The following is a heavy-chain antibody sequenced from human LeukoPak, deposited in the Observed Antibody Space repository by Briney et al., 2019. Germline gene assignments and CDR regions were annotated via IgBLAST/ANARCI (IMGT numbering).Heavy chain of an antibody. CDR3: ARCYSAIGTTVTTCYFDY. V-gene: IGHV4-59*12. Sequence: SETLSLTCTVSGGSISSYYWSWIRQPPGKGLEWIGYIYYSGSTNYNPSLKSRVTISVDTSKNQFSLKLSSVTAADTAVYYCARCYSAIGTTVTTCYFDYWGQGTLVTVSS. J-gene: IGHJ4*02. CDR1: GGSISSYY. D-gene: IGHD4-17*01. CDR2: IYYSGST.